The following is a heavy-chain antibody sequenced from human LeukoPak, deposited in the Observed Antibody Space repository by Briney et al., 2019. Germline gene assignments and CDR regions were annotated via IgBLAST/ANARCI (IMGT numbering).Heavy chain of an antibody. CDR3: ARLLIVDTAMVGSQYFDY. J-gene: IGHJ4*02. D-gene: IGHD5-18*01. V-gene: IGHV4-59*08. CDR1: GGSISSYC. Sequence: SETLSLTCTVSGGSISSYCWSWIRQPPGKGLEWIGYIYYSGSTNYNPSLKSRVTISVDTSKNQFSLKLSSVTAADTAVYYCARLLIVDTAMVGSQYFDYWGQGTLVTVSS. CDR2: IYYSGST.